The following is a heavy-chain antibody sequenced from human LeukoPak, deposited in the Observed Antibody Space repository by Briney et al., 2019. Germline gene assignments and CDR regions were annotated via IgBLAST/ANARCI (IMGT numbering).Heavy chain of an antibody. D-gene: IGHD2-15*01. J-gene: IGHJ4*02. V-gene: IGHV3-23*01. CDR2: ISGSGGST. Sequence: GGSLRLSCAASGFTFSNAWMSWVRQAPGKGLEWVSAISGSGGSTYYADSVKGRFSISRDNSKNTLYLQMNSLRAEDTAAYYCARSGLNRFDYWGQGTLVTVSS. CDR3: ARSGLNRFDY. CDR1: GFTFSNAW.